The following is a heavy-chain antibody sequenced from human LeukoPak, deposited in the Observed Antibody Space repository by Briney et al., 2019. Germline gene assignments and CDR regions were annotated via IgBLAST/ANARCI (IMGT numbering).Heavy chain of an antibody. J-gene: IGHJ4*02. Sequence: PGGSLRLSCVASGFTFSSYEIIWVRQTPGKGLEWVSYIGSSGRPIYYADSVKGRFTISRDNARHSVYLQMNSLRAEDTAVYYCARDLHYYDSSGLFDYWGQGTLVTVSS. CDR2: IGSSGRPI. D-gene: IGHD3-22*01. CDR1: GFTFSSYE. V-gene: IGHV3-48*03. CDR3: ARDLHYYDSSGLFDY.